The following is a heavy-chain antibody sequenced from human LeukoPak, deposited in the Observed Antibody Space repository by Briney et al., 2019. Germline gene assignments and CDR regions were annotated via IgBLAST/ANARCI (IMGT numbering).Heavy chain of an antibody. D-gene: IGHD2-2*01. CDR2: INPSGGST. CDR1: GYTFTSYY. Sequence: GASVKVSCKASGYTFTSYYMHWVRQAPGQGLEWMGIINPSGGSTSYAQKFQGRVTMTRDMSTSTVYMELSSLRSEDTAVYYCAKQLNIYCSSTRCRRGFDYWGQGTLVTVSS. V-gene: IGHV1-46*01. CDR3: AKQLNIYCSSTRCRRGFDY. J-gene: IGHJ4*02.